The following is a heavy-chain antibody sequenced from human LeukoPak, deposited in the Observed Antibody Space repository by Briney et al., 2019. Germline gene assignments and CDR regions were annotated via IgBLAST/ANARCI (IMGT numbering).Heavy chain of an antibody. D-gene: IGHD2-21*02. CDR3: ARSRCGGDCYFRADAFDI. CDR2: IKQDGSEK. V-gene: IGHV3-7*01. J-gene: IGHJ3*02. CDR1: GFTFSSYW. Sequence: PGGSLRLSCAASGFTFSSYWMSWVRQAPGKGLEWVANIKQDGSEKYYVDSVKGRFTISRDNAKNSLYLQMNSLRAEDTAVYYCARSRCGGDCYFRADAFDIWGQGTMVTVSS.